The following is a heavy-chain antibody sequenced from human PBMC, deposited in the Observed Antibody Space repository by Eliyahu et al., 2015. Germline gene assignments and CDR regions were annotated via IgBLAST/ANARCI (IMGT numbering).Heavy chain of an antibody. J-gene: IGHJ3*02. D-gene: IGHD2-2*01. CDR1: GFSFSTYG. Sequence: QVQLVESGGGVVQPGTSLRXSCAXSGFSFSTYGMHWVXQAPGKGLEWVAXIWFDGSSEYYADSVKDRFIISRDNSKNTLYLQMNSLRAEDTAVYYCARACTSTWYIYAFDIWGQGTMVTVSS. CDR3: ARACTSTWYIYAFDI. V-gene: IGHV3-33*01. CDR2: IWFDGSSE.